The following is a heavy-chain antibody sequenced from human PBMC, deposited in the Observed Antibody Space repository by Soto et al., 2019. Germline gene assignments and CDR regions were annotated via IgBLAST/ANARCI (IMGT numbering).Heavy chain of an antibody. V-gene: IGHV4-31*03. CDR3: ARTGGYEYYYYYYMDV. CDR1: GGSISSGGYY. Sequence: SETLSLTCTVSGGSISSGGYYWSWIRQHPGKGLEWIGYIYYSGSTYYNPSLKSRVAISIDTYKNQFSLKLSSVTAADTAVYYCARTGGYEYYYYYYMDVWGKGTTVTVSS. J-gene: IGHJ6*03. D-gene: IGHD5-12*01. CDR2: IYYSGST.